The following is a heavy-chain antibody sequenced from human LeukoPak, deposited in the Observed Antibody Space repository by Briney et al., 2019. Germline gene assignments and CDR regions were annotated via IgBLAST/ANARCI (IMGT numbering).Heavy chain of an antibody. Sequence: PGGSLRLSCAASGFTFSCYGMHWVRQAPGKGLEWVAVISYDGSNKYYADSVKGRFTISRDNSKNTLYLQMNSLGAEDTAVYYCAKVNSGYDIYYFDYWGQGTLVTVSS. V-gene: IGHV3-30*18. CDR2: ISYDGSNK. CDR3: AKVNSGYDIYYFDY. D-gene: IGHD5-12*01. CDR1: GFTFSCYG. J-gene: IGHJ4*02.